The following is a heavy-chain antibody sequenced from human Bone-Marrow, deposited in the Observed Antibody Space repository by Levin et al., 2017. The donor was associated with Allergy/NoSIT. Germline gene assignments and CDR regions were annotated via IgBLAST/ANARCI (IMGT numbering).Heavy chain of an antibody. CDR1: GYTFTSYG. CDR3: ARVEQQLAWFDY. CDR2: ISAYNGNT. D-gene: IGHD6-13*01. Sequence: GESLKISCKASGYTFTSYGISWVRQAPGQGLEWMGWISAYNGNTNYAQKLQGRVTMTTDTSTSTAYMELRSLRSDDTAVYYCARVEQQLAWFDYWGQGTLVTVSS. V-gene: IGHV1-18*01. J-gene: IGHJ4*02.